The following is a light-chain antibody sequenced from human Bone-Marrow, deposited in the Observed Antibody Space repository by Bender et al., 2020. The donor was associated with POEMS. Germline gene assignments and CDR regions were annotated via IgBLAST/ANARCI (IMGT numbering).Light chain of an antibody. CDR2: INN. J-gene: IGLJ1*01. CDR3: SSYTGRSALGV. CDR1: SSNIGTNP. Sequence: QSVLTQPPSASGTPGHRVTISCSGSSSNIGTNPVNWYQQLPGTAPKLLIYINNQRPSGVPDRFSGSKSGTSASLAIRGLQSEDEADYYYSSYTGRSALGVFGSGTTVTVL. V-gene: IGLV1-44*01.